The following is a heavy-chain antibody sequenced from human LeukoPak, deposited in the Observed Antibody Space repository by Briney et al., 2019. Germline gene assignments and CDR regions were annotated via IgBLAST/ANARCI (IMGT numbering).Heavy chain of an antibody. CDR3: ARGGEVNYGSGPLYYYYMDV. CDR1: GYTFTSYG. D-gene: IGHD3-10*01. Sequence: GASVKVSCKASGYTFTSYGISWVRQAPGQGLEWMGWVSAYNDNTNYAQKLQGRVTMTTDTSTSTAYMELNSLRSEDMAVYYCARGGEVNYGSGPLYYYYMDVWGKGTTVTVSS. CDR2: VSAYNDNT. V-gene: IGHV1-18*03. J-gene: IGHJ6*03.